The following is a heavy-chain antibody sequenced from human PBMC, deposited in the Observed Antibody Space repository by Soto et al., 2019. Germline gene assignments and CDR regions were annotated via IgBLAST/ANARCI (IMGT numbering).Heavy chain of an antibody. CDR1: GFTFSSYG. J-gene: IGHJ6*02. V-gene: IGHV3-30*18. CDR3: AKDLGCCSTSCYASLDWDGDYYYGMDV. D-gene: IGHD2-2*01. Sequence: GGSLRLSCAASGFTFSSYGMHWVRQAPGKGLEWVAVISYDGSNKYYADSVKGRFTISRDNSKNTLYLQMNSLRAEDTAVYYCAKDLGCCSTSCYASLDWDGDYYYGMDVWGQGTTVTVSS. CDR2: ISYDGSNK.